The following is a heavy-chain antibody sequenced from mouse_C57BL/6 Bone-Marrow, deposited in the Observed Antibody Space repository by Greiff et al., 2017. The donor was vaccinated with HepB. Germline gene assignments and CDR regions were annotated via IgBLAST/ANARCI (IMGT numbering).Heavy chain of an antibody. Sequence: QVQLQQSGAELVRPGTSVKVSCKASGYAFTNYLIEWVKQRPGQGLEWIGVINPGSGGTNYNEKFKGKATLTADKSSSTAYMQLSSLTSEDSAVYLWARPLDGYYGWAWFAYWGQGTLVTVTA. CDR1: GYAFTNYL. D-gene: IGHD2-3*01. V-gene: IGHV1-54*01. J-gene: IGHJ3*01. CDR3: ARPLDGYYGWAWFAY. CDR2: INPGSGGT.